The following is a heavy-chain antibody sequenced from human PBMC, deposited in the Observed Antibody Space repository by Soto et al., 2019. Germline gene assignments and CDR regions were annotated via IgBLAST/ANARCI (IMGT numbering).Heavy chain of an antibody. J-gene: IGHJ4*02. Sequence: SESLSLPCFVSGYSISSGYYWGWIRQHPGKGLEWIGNIYRSGSTYYNPSLKSRVTISVDTSKNQFSLKLSSVTAADTAVYYCARDGEWQLTYDYWGLGTLVTVSS. V-gene: IGHV4-38-2*02. CDR3: ARDGEWQLTYDY. D-gene: IGHD1-26*01. CDR2: IYRSGST. CDR1: GYSISSGYY.